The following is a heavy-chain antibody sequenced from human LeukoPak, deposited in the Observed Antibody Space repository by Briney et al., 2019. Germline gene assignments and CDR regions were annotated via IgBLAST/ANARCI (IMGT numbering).Heavy chain of an antibody. Sequence: GGSLRLSCAASGFTFSGSAMHWVRQASGKGLEWVGRIRSKANSYATAYAASVKGRFTISRDDSKNTAYLQMNSLKTEDTAVYYCARESSSFYYGSGSCPFMDVWGKGTTVTVSS. CDR2: IRSKANSYAT. V-gene: IGHV3-73*01. CDR1: GFTFSGSA. J-gene: IGHJ6*03. CDR3: ARESSSFYYGSGSCPFMDV. D-gene: IGHD3-10*01.